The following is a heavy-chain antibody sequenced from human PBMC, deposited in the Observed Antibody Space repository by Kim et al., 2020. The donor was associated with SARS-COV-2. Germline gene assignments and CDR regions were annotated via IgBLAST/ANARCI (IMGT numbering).Heavy chain of an antibody. V-gene: IGHV3-15*01. D-gene: IGHD3-10*01. CDR1: GFTFSNVW. J-gene: IGHJ6*02. CDR3: ATDPMVRGIIGADGKYYGMDV. CDR2: IKTKADGGRT. Sequence: GGSLRLSCAASGFTFSNVWMSWVRQAPGKGLEWVGHIKTKADGGRTHYAAPAKGRFTISRDDSKNTLYLQMNSLKTEDTAVYYCATDPMVRGIIGADGKYYGMDVWGQGTTVSVSS.